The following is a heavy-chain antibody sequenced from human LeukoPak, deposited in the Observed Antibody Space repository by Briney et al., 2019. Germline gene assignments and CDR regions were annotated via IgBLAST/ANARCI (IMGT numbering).Heavy chain of an antibody. CDR3: ARVEALQRWLQLSMHWDYYYGMDV. V-gene: IGHV3-21*01. D-gene: IGHD5-24*01. CDR2: ISSSSSYI. J-gene: IGHJ6*02. Sequence: GGSLRLSCAASGFTFSSYSMNWARQAPGKGLEWVSSISSSSSYIYYADSVKGRFTISRDNAKNSLYLQMNSLRAEDTAVYYCARVEALQRWLQLSMHWDYYYGMDVWGQGTTVTVSS. CDR1: GFTFSSYS.